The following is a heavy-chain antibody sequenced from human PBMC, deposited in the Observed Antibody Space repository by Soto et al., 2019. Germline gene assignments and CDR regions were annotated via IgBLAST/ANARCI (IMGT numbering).Heavy chain of an antibody. J-gene: IGHJ5*01. V-gene: IGHV4-61*08. CDR1: GDSVTSGDYY. D-gene: IGHD5-18*01. CDR3: ARIPVDTYMTYWFVP. Sequence: SETLSLTCTVSGDSVTSGDYYWSWIRQPPGKGLEWIGYIYYSGNTNYSPSLKSRVAISLDTSHNQFSLMLSSVTAADTAVYFCARIPVDTYMTYWFVPWGPGALVNV. CDR2: IYYSGNT.